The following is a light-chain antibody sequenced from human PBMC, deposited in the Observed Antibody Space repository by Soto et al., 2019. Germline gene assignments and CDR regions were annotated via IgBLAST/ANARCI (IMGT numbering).Light chain of an antibody. CDR2: EVS. CDR3: SSYAGSNNFVV. V-gene: IGLV2-8*01. J-gene: IGLJ2*01. CDR1: SSDVGGYNY. Sequence: QSALTQPPSASGSPGQSVTISCPGTSSDVGGYNYVSWYQQHPGKAPKLMIYEVSKWPSGVPDRFSGSKSGNTASLTVSGLQAEDEADYYCSSYAGSNNFVVFGGGTKLTVL.